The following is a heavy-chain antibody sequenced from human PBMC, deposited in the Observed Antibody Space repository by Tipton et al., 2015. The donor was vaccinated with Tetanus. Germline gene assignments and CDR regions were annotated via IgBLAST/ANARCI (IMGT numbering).Heavy chain of an antibody. V-gene: IGHV6-1*01. CDR1: GDSVSSNSAA. CDR2: TYYRSKWYN. Sequence: PGLVKPSQTLSLTCAISGDSVSSNSAAWNWIRQSPSRGLEWLGRTYYRSKWYNDYAVSVKSRITINPDTSKNQFSLQLNSVTPEDTAVYYCARALVAVVAATPWYYFDYWGQGTLVTVSS. CDR3: ARALVAVVAATPWYYFDY. D-gene: IGHD2-15*01. J-gene: IGHJ4*02.